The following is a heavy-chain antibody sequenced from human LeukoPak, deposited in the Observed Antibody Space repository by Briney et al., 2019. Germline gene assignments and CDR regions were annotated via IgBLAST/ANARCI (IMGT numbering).Heavy chain of an antibody. D-gene: IGHD6-13*01. J-gene: IGHJ4*02. V-gene: IGHV3-23*01. CDR1: GFTFSDYY. CDR2: ISGSGGST. CDR3: AKDTPAISSSWYADPYYFDY. Sequence: PGGSLRLSCAASGFTFSDYYMSWVRQAPGKGLEWVSAISGSGGSTYYADSVKGRFTISRDNSKNTLYLQMNSLRAEDTAVYYGAKDTPAISSSWYADPYYFDYWGQGTLVTVSS.